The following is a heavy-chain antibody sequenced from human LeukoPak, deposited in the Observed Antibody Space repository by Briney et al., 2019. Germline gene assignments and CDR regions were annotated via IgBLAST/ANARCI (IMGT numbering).Heavy chain of an antibody. V-gene: IGHV5-51*01. CDR2: IYPGDSDT. J-gene: IGHJ4*02. D-gene: IGHD2-15*01. CDR3: ARHGDCSGGSCTMYFDY. CDR1: GYSFTSYW. Sequence: GESLKISCKGSGYSFTSYWIGWVRQMPGKGLEWMGIIYPGDSDTRYSSSFQGQVTISADKSISTAYLQWSSLKASDTAMYYCARHGDCSGGSCTMYFDYWGQGTLVTVSS.